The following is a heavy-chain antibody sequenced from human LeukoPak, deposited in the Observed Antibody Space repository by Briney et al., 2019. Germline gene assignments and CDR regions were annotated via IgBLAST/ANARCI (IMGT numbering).Heavy chain of an antibody. V-gene: IGHV4-39*01. CDR3: QSRFLEWLLDY. Sequence: SETLSLTSTVSGGSISSNNYYWGWIRQPPGKGLEWIGSIYYGGYTYYNPSLKSRATISVDTSKNQFSLKLSSVTAADTAIYYCQSRFLEWLLDYWGQGTLVTVSS. CDR2: IYYGGYT. J-gene: IGHJ4*02. CDR1: GGSISSNNYY. D-gene: IGHD3-3*01.